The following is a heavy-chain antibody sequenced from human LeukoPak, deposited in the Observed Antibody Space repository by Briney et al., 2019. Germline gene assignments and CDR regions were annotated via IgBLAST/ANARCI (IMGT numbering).Heavy chain of an antibody. D-gene: IGHD7-27*01. J-gene: IGHJ3*02. CDR3: TRAKWGYAFEI. V-gene: IGHV4-34*01. CDR2: INHSGST. Sequence: SETLSLTCAVYGGSFSGYYWSWIRQPPGKGLEWIGEINHSGSTNYNPSLKSRVTISVDTSKNQFSLKLSSVTAADTALYYCTRAKWGYAFEIWGQGTMVTVSS. CDR1: GGSFSGYY.